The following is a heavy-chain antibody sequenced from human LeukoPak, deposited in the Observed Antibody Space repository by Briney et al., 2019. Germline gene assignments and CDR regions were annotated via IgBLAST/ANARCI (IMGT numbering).Heavy chain of an antibody. CDR2: IIPIFGTA. J-gene: IGHJ2*01. Sequence: SVKVSCKASGGIFSSYAISWVRQAPGQGLEWMGGIIPIFGTANYAQKFQGRVTITADESTSTAYMELSSLRSEDTAVYYCARDWEGGYNLWYFDLWGRGTLVTVSS. CDR1: GGIFSSYA. D-gene: IGHD5-24*01. V-gene: IGHV1-69*13. CDR3: ARDWEGGYNLWYFDL.